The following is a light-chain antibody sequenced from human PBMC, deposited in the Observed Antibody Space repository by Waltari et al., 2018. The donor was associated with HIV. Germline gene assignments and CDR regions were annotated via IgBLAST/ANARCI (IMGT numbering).Light chain of an antibody. CDR1: QSVRSN. CDR3: QQYNNWPPWT. J-gene: IGKJ1*01. Sequence: PGERATLSCRASQSVRSNLAWYQQRPGQAPRLLIYDASLRATGIPARFSGTGSGTEFTLTISSLQSEDFAVYYCQQYNNWPPWTFGQGTKVEI. V-gene: IGKV3-15*01. CDR2: DAS.